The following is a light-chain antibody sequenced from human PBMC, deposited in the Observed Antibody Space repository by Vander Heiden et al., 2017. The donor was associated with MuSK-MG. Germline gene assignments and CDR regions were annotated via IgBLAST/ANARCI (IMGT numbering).Light chain of an antibody. Sequence: NFMLTQPHSVSESPGTTVTIPCTRSSGRNASNYVQCYQQRPCITPIIVIYDDNQRPSGVPDRFSGSIDGSTTTASPTMARREADADDYYYCQAEYSSNVVFGGGTKLTVL. CDR1: SGRNASNY. CDR2: DDN. CDR3: QAEYSSNVV. V-gene: IGLV6-57*01. J-gene: IGLJ2*01.